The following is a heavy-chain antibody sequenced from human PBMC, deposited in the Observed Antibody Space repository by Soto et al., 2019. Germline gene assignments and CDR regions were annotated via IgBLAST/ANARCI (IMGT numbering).Heavy chain of an antibody. CDR3: ATVKRNYGDYVVYFDY. J-gene: IGHJ4*02. D-gene: IGHD4-17*01. CDR2: FDPEDGET. CDR1: GYTLTELS. V-gene: IGHV1-24*01. Sequence: GASVKVSCKVSGYTLTELSMHWVRQAPGKGLEWMGGFDPEDGETIYAQKFQGRVTMTEDTSTDTAYMELSSLRSEDTAVYYCATVKRNYGDYVVYFDYWGQGTLVTVSS.